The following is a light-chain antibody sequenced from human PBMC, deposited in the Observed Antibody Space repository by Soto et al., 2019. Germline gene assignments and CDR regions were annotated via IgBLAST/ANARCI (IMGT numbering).Light chain of an antibody. Sequence: QAVVTQEPSFSGSPGETVTLTCGLSSCSVSTNSYPSWYQQTPGQAPRTLIYNTNTRSSGVPDRFSGSILGYKAALTITGAAEDDAYDYYYVLFMRRGVWAFGGGTKLTVL. CDR2: NTN. CDR1: SCSVSTNSY. V-gene: IGLV8-61*01. J-gene: IGLJ3*02. CDR3: VLFMRRGVWA.